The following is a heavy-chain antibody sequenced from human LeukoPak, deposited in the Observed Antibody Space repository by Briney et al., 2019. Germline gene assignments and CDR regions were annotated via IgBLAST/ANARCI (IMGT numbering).Heavy chain of an antibody. CDR1: GGSISSYY. V-gene: IGHV4-59*01. D-gene: IGHD3-10*01. CDR2: IYYSGST. CDR3: AREYMVRGVISHNWFDP. Sequence: SETLSLTCTVSGGSISSYYWSWIRQPPGKGLEWIGYIYYSGSTNYNPSLKSRVTISVDTSKNQFSLKLSSVTAADTAVYYCAREYMVRGVISHNWFDPWGQGTLVTVSS. J-gene: IGHJ5*02.